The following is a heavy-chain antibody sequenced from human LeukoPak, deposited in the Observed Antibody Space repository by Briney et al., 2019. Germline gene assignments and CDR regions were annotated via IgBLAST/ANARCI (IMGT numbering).Heavy chain of an antibody. CDR1: GFTFSSYA. CDR2: ISGSGGST. CDR3: AKVKGSYDFRGAFDI. Sequence: GSLRLSCAASGFTFSSYAMSWVRQAPGKGLEWFSAISGSGGSTYYADSVKGRFTISRDNSKNTLYLQMNSLRAEDTAVYYCAKVKGSYDFRGAFDIWGQGTMVTVSS. V-gene: IGHV3-23*01. J-gene: IGHJ3*02. D-gene: IGHD3-16*01.